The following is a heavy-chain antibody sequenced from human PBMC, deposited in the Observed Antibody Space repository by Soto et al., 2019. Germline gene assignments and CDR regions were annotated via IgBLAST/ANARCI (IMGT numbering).Heavy chain of an antibody. CDR3: ARGLQDLGYYYGMDV. J-gene: IGHJ6*04. Sequence: SETLSLTCTVSGVSLSSSSFYWGWIRQPPGKGLEWIGYIYYSGSTYYNPSLKSRVTISVDTSKNQFSLKLSSVTAADTAVYYCARGLQDLGYYYGMDVWGKETTVTVSS. D-gene: IGHD5-12*01. V-gene: IGHV4-39*07. CDR2: IYYSGST. CDR1: GVSLSSSSFY.